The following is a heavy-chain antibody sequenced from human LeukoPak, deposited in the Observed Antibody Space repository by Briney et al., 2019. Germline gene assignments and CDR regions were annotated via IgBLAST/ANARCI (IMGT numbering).Heavy chain of an antibody. J-gene: IGHJ4*02. CDR2: INPSGGST. Sequence: GASVEVSCKASGYTFTSYYMHWVRQAPGQGLEWMGIINPSGGSTSYAQKFQGRVTMTRDTSTSTVYMELSSLRSEDTAVYYCARADLVRGVYYWGQGTLVTVSS. D-gene: IGHD3-10*01. CDR3: ARADLVRGVYY. V-gene: IGHV1-46*01. CDR1: GYTFTSYY.